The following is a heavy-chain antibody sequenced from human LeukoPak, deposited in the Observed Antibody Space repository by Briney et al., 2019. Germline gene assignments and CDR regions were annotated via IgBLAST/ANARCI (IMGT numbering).Heavy chain of an antibody. D-gene: IGHD1-26*01. CDR2: IGKDGSEK. Sequence: GGSLRLSCAASGFAFSTYWMIWVRQAPGKGLEWVASIGKDGSEKSYVDSVKGRFTISRDNARNSLYLQMNSLRAEDTAVYYCASMERQFDYWGQGTLVTVSS. V-gene: IGHV3-7*01. CDR3: ASMERQFDY. J-gene: IGHJ4*02. CDR1: GFAFSTYW.